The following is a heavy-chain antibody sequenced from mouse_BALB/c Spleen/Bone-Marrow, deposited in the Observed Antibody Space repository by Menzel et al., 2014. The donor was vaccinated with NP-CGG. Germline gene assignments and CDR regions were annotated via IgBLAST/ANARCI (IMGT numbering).Heavy chain of an antibody. J-gene: IGHJ2*01. Sequence: DVQLQESGGGLVQPGGSLKLSCAASGFDFRRYWMSWVRQAPGKGLEWIGEINPESSTINYTPSLKDKFIISRDNAKNTLFLQVSKVRSDDTALYYCARLGYYGYFVDWGQGTTLTVSS. CDR2: INPESSTI. D-gene: IGHD2-3*01. V-gene: IGHV4-1*02. CDR3: ARLGYYGYFVD. CDR1: GFDFRRYW.